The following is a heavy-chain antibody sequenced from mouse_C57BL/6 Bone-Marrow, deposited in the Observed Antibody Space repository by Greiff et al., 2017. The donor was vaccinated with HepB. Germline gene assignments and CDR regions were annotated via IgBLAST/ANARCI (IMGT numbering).Heavy chain of an antibody. J-gene: IGHJ4*01. CDR1: GFTFSSYG. Sequence: EVMLVESGGDLVKPGGSLKLSCAASGFTFSSYGMSWVRQTPDKRLEWVATISSGGSYTYYPDSVKRRFTISRDNAKNTLYLQMSSLKSEDTAMYYCALPYYYAMDYWGQGTSVTVSS. V-gene: IGHV5-6*01. CDR3: ALPYYYAMDY. CDR2: ISSGGSYT.